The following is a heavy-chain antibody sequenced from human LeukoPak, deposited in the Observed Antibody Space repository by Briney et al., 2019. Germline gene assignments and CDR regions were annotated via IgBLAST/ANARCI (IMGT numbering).Heavy chain of an antibody. D-gene: IGHD6-19*01. V-gene: IGHV3-11*01. CDR1: GFTVSSNY. J-gene: IGHJ4*02. CDR3: ARDLSSGWYRFDY. Sequence: GGSLRLSCAASGFTVSSNYMSWVRQAPGKGLEWVSYISSSGSTIYYADSVKGRFTISRDNAKNSLYLQMNSLRAEDTAVYYCARDLSSGWYRFDYWGQGTLVTVSS. CDR2: ISSSGSTI.